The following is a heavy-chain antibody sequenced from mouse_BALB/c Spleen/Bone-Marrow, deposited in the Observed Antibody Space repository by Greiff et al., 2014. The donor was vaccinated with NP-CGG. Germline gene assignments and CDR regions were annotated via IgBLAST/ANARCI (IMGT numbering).Heavy chain of an antibody. CDR3: GRNYYGSSYYFDY. D-gene: IGHD1-1*01. Sequence: DVMLVESGGDLVEPGGSLKLSCVASGFTFSSYGMSWVRQTPDKRLEWVATISSGGSYTYYPDSVKGRFTISRDNAKSTLYLQMSSLKSEDTAMYYCGRNYYGSSYYFDYWGQGTTLTVSS. CDR2: ISSGGSYT. V-gene: IGHV5-6*02. J-gene: IGHJ2*01. CDR1: GFTFSSYG.